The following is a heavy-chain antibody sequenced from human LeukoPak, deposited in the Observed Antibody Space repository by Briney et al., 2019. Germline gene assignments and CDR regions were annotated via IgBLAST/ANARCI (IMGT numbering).Heavy chain of an antibody. V-gene: IGHV3-23*01. CDR1: GFTFSSYG. CDR2: ISGSGGST. Sequence: GSLRLSCAASGFTFSSYGMSWVRQAPGKELEWVSAISGSGGSTYYADSVKGRFTISRDNSKNTLYLQMNSLRAEDTAVYYCARVATDYYYYYYMDVWGKGTTVTISS. D-gene: IGHD2-15*01. CDR3: ARVATDYYYYYYMDV. J-gene: IGHJ6*03.